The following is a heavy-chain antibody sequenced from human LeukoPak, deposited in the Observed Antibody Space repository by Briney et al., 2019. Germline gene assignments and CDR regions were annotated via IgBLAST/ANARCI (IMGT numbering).Heavy chain of an antibody. J-gene: IGHJ3*02. CDR3: ASTIIGGTDAFDI. D-gene: IGHD5-24*01. Sequence: SETLSLTCTVSGGSIRSNYWSWIRQPPGKGLEWIGYISYSGSTNYNPSLKSRVTISVDTSKNQFSLKLSSVTAADTAVYYCASTIIGGTDAFDIWGQXXXXXVSX. CDR2: ISYSGST. CDR1: GGSIRSNY. V-gene: IGHV4-59*12.